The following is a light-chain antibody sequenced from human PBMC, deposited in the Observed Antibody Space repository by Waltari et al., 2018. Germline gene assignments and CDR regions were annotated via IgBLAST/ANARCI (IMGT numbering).Light chain of an antibody. CDR3: KQSYSTPYT. V-gene: IGKV1-39*01. J-gene: IGKJ2*01. Sequence: DIQMTQSPSSLSASVGDRVPITCRASQSISSYLNWDQQKPGKAPKLLIYAASSLQSGVPSRFSGSGSGTDFALTISSLQPEDFATYYCKQSYSTPYTFGQGTKLEIK. CDR2: AAS. CDR1: QSISSY.